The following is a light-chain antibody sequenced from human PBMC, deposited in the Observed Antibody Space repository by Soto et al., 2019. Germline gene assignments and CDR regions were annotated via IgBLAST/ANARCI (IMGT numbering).Light chain of an antibody. CDR1: QSVISS. Sequence: EIVVTQSPALVSVSPGERVTLSCRASQSVISSLAWYQQKLGQAPRLLIYGASTRATGIPARFSGSGSGTEFFLKHRHPAAEDFGIYFCSPPNKLLGHFGGG. CDR3: SPPNKLLGH. V-gene: IGKV3-15*01. CDR2: GAS. J-gene: IGKJ4*01.